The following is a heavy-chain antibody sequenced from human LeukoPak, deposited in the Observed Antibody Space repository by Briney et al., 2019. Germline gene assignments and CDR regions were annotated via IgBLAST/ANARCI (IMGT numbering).Heavy chain of an antibody. V-gene: IGHV1-69*01. CDR1: GGTFSSYA. CDR3: ASRYCSSTSCYHFNWFDP. J-gene: IGHJ5*02. Sequence: SVKVSCKASGGTFSSYAISWVRQAPGLGLEWMGGIIPIFGTANYAQKFQGRVTITADESTSTAYMELSSLRSEDTAVYYCASRYCSSTSCYHFNWFDPWGQGTLVTVSS. CDR2: IIPIFGTA. D-gene: IGHD2-2*01.